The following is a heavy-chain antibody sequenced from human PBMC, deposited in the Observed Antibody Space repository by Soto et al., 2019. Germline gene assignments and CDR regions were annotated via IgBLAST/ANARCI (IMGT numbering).Heavy chain of an antibody. J-gene: IGHJ2*01. Sequence: QVQLQESGPGLVKPSETLSLTCIVSGGSVSSGSFAWTWIRQPPGKGLELVGYIYHNGTTNQNLSIKGRITISLYTSKIEFALGLSTAAAEYAARSYCATYLGYNYPGGFDLWGRGTLVTVSS. CDR3: ATYLGYNYPGGFDL. V-gene: IGHV4-61*01. D-gene: IGHD5-18*01. CDR2: IYHNGTT. CDR1: GGSVSSGSFA.